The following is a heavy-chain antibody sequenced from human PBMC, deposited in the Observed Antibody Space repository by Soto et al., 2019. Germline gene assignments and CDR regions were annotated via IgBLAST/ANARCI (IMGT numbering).Heavy chain of an antibody. CDR2: ISSTGRTI. J-gene: IGHJ4*02. CDR1: GFTFSNYY. V-gene: IGHV3-11*01. CDR3: ARSYSSGWEFDY. Sequence: GGSLRLSCVASGFTFSNYYMSWIRQAPGKGLEWVSYISSTGRTIYYADSVKGRFTVSRDNAQNSLSLKLNSLRVEDTAVYYCARSYSSGWEFDYWGQGTQVTVSS. D-gene: IGHD6-19*01.